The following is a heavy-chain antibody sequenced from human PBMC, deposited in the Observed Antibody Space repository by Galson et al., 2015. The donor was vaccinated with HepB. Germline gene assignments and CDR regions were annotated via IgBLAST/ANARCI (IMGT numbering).Heavy chain of an antibody. CDR3: ARGWGIQLWYSGRVDGLDP. V-gene: IGHV1-3*01. CDR2: INAGNGNT. CDR1: GYTFTSYA. J-gene: IGHJ5*02. Sequence: SVKVSCKASGYTFTSYAMHWVRQAPGQRLEWMGWINAGNGNTKYSQKFQGRVTITRDTSASTAYMELSSLRSEDTAVYYCARGWGIQLWYSGRVDGLDPWGQGTLVTVSS. D-gene: IGHD5-18*01.